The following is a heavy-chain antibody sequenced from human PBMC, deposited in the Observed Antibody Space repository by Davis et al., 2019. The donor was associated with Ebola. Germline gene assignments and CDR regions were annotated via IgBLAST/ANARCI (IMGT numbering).Heavy chain of an antibody. D-gene: IGHD3-16*01. V-gene: IGHV1-2*06. Sequence: ASVKVSCKASGYTFTDYNIHWMRQAPGQGLEWLGRVILKSGATNYAQKFQGRVTMTRDTSISTAYMELSSLRSDDTAVYYCARGRSYVYWGQGTLVTVSS. CDR1: GYTFTDYN. J-gene: IGHJ4*02. CDR3: ARGRSYVY. CDR2: VILKSGAT.